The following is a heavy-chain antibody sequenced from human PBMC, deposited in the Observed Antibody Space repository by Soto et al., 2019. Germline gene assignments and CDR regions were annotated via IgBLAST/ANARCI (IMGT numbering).Heavy chain of an antibody. Sequence: LSLTCAVYGGSFSGYYWSWVRQAPGKGLEWVGFIRSKAYGGTTEYAASVKGRFTISRDDSKSIAYLQMNSLKTEDTAVYYCTRDEHCSGGSCYPGGRSRYFDYWGQGTLVTVSS. D-gene: IGHD2-15*01. CDR3: TRDEHCSGGSCYPGGRSRYFDY. CDR2: IRSKAYGGTT. V-gene: IGHV3-49*04. CDR1: GGSFSGYY. J-gene: IGHJ4*02.